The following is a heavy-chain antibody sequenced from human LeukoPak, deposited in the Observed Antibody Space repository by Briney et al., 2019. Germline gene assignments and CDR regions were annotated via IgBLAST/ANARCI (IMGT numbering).Heavy chain of an antibody. D-gene: IGHD2-2*01. J-gene: IGHJ3*02. Sequence: PGGSLRLSCAPSGFTFSSYAMNWVRQAPGKGLEWVSGISGSGGSTYYADSVKGRFTISRHNSKNTMYLQVNSLRAEDTAVYYCAKGSVPVVAMNAFEIWGQGTMVTVSS. CDR2: ISGSGGST. CDR1: GFTFSSYA. CDR3: AKGSVPVVAMNAFEI. V-gene: IGHV3-23*01.